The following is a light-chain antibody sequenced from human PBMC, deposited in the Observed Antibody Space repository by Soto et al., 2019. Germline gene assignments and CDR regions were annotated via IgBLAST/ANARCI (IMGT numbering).Light chain of an antibody. J-gene: IGLJ2*01. Sequence: QLVLTQSPSASASLGASVKLTCTLSSGHSNYAIAWHQQQPEKGPRYLMNVNSEGSHSKGDGIPDRFSGSSSGTERYLTISSLQSEDEADYYCQTWGTGIHVLFGGGTKLTVL. CDR3: QTWGTGIHVL. CDR1: SGHSNYA. CDR2: VNSEGSH. V-gene: IGLV4-69*01.